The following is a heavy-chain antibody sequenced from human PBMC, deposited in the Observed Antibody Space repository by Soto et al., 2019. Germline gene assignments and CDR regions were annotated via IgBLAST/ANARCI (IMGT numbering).Heavy chain of an antibody. CDR2: IYHSGST. J-gene: IGHJ6*02. CDR3: ARDDHIVVVPTSLGAMDV. CDR1: GGSISSNKW. D-gene: IGHD2-2*01. V-gene: IGHV4-4*02. Sequence: ASETLSLTCAVYGGSISSNKWWSWVRQPPGKGLEWIGEIYHSGSTNYNPSLKSRVTISLDKSKNQFSLKLTSVTAADSAVYYCARDDHIVVVPTSLGAMDVWGQGTTVTVSS.